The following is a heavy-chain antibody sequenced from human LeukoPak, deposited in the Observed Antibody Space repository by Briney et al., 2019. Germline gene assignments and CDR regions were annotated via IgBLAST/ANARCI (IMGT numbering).Heavy chain of an antibody. CDR2: ISSGGGGT. CDR1: GFTFSSSA. Sequence: GGSLRLSCAASGFTFSSSAMSWVRQAPGKGLEWVSCISSGGGGTYYAGSVKGRFTISRDNSKNTLYLQMNSLRAEDTAVYYCAKKGITMIVVDDDAFDIWGQGTMVTVSS. V-gene: IGHV3-23*01. CDR3: AKKGITMIVVDDDAFDI. D-gene: IGHD3-22*01. J-gene: IGHJ3*02.